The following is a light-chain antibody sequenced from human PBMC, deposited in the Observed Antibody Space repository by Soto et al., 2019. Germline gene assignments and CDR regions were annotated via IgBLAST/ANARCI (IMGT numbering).Light chain of an antibody. CDR3: SSYTRSSSLV. J-gene: IGLJ2*01. Sequence: QSVLTQPASVSGSPGQSITISCTGTSSDVGCYNYVSWYQQHPGEAPQLMIYDVNNRPSGVANRFSGSKSGNTASLTISGLQAEDEADYYCSSYTRSSSLVFGGGTKLTVL. V-gene: IGLV2-14*01. CDR2: DVN. CDR1: SSDVGCYNY.